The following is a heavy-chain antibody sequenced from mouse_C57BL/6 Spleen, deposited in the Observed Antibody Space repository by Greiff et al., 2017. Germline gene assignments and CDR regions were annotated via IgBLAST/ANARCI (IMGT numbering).Heavy chain of an antibody. D-gene: IGHD1-1*01. CDR1: GFSINSDCY. V-gene: IGHV3-3*01. J-gene: IGHJ4*01. CDR3: ARAPYYYGPGLAMDY. CDR2: TFYSGIT. Sequence: EVQLQESGPSLVRPSQTLSLTCTVTGFSINSDCYWIWIRQFPGNKLEYIGYTFYSGITYYNPSLESRTYITRDTSKNQFSLKLSSVTTEDTATYYFARAPYYYGPGLAMDYWGQGTSVTVSS.